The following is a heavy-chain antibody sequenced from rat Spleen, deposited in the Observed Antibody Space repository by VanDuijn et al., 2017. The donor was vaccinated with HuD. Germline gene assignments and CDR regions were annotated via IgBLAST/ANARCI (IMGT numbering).Heavy chain of an antibody. J-gene: IGHJ2*01. CDR1: GFTFSDYH. CDR2: INYDGDST. CDR3: TRDRILRSTGFDY. V-gene: IGHV5-20*01. D-gene: IGHD1-6*01. Sequence: EVQLVESGGGLVQPGRSLKLSCVASGFTFSDYHMAWVRQAPTKGLEWVASINYDGDSTYYRDSVKGRFTISRDNAKSSLYLQMDSLGSEDTATYYCTRDRILRSTGFDYWGQGVVVTVSS.